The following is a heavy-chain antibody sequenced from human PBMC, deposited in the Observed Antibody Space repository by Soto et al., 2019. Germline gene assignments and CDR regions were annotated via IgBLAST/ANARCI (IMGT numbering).Heavy chain of an antibody. CDR2: IHYSGST. Sequence: QVQLQESGPGLVKPSETLSLTCTVSGDSISSYYWTWIRQTPGKGLEWIGYIHYSGSTNYNSSPKSRVTISGDTSKNQFSLKLNSVTSADTAVYYCARGYSGYDRYYFDYWGQGTLVTVSS. V-gene: IGHV4-59*01. CDR3: ARGYSGYDRYYFDY. J-gene: IGHJ4*02. D-gene: IGHD5-12*01. CDR1: GDSISSYY.